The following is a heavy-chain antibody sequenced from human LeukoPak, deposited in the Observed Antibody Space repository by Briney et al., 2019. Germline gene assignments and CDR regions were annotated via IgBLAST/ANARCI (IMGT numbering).Heavy chain of an antibody. V-gene: IGHV1-69*06. Sequence: SVKVSCKASGGTFSSYAISWVRQAPEQGLEWMGGIIPIFGTSNYAQKFQGRVTITADKSTSTAYMELSSLRSEDTAVYYCARAVYYDFWSGYAFDIWGQGTMVTVSS. D-gene: IGHD3-3*01. CDR1: GGTFSSYA. CDR3: ARAVYYDFWSGYAFDI. CDR2: IIPIFGTS. J-gene: IGHJ3*02.